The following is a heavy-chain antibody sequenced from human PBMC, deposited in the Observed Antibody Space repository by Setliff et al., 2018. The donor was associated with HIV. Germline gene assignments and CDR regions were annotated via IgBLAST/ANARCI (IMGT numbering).Heavy chain of an antibody. CDR2: ISPATDKT. D-gene: IGHD3-10*01. CDR3: ARRGNYYASAFDY. CDR1: GYSFINYG. V-gene: IGHV1-18*01. Sequence: GASVKVSCKAPGYSFINYGISWVRQAPGQGLEWMGWISPATDKTNYAQKLQGRLTMTTDTSTSTAYMDLRSLRSDDTAVYYCARRGNYYASAFDYWGQGTLVTVSS. J-gene: IGHJ4*02.